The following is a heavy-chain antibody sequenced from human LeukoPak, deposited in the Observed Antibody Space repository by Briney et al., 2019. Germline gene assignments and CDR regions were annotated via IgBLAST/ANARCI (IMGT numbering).Heavy chain of an antibody. J-gene: IGHJ4*02. V-gene: IGHV3-30*18. CDR1: GFTFSSDG. CDR2: MSYDGSKK. CDR3: AKDASSSWYYFDY. D-gene: IGHD6-13*01. Sequence: GGSLRLSCAASGFTFSSDGMHWVRQAPGKGLEWVAVMSYDGSKKYYADSVKGRFTISRDNSKNTLYLQMNSLRAEATAVYYCAKDASSSWYYFDYWGQGTLVTGSS.